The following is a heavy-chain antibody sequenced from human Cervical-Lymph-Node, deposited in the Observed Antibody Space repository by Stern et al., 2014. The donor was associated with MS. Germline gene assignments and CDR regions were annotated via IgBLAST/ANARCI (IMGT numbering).Heavy chain of an antibody. CDR1: GGTFISYA. D-gene: IGHD5-12*01. J-gene: IGHJ4*02. V-gene: IGHV1-69*01. Sequence: VQLVESGAEVKKPASSVKVSCKASGGTFISYAIRWVRQAPGQGLEWMGGIIPIFGTANYAQKCQGRVTITADESTSTAYMELSSLRSEDTAVYYCARGGGDSGYDSEYWGQGTLVTVSS. CDR2: IIPIFGTA. CDR3: ARGGGDSGYDSEY.